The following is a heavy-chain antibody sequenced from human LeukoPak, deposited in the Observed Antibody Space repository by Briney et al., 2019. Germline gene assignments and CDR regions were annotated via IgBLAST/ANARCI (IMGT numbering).Heavy chain of an antibody. CDR2: INPSGGST. Sequence: ASVKVSCKASGYTFTGYYMHWVRQAPGQGLEWMGIINPSGGSTSYAQKFQGRVTMTRDTSTSTVYMELSSLRSEDTAVYYCAREGYYDFWSGYTTPADYWGQGTLVTVSS. D-gene: IGHD3-3*01. J-gene: IGHJ4*02. V-gene: IGHV1-46*01. CDR1: GYTFTGYY. CDR3: AREGYYDFWSGYTTPADY.